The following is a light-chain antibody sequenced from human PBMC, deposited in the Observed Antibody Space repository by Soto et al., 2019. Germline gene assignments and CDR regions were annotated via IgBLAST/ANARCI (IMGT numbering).Light chain of an antibody. CDR1: QGIRNF. CDR3: QKYGSVIT. V-gene: IGKV1-27*01. CDR2: AAS. J-gene: IGKJ5*01. Sequence: DIQMTQSPSSLSASVGDRVTITCRASQGIRNFLAWYQQKPGKVPKLLISAASTLESGVPSRFGGSGSGTDFTLTITSLQPEDVATYYCQKYGSVITFGQGTRLEIK.